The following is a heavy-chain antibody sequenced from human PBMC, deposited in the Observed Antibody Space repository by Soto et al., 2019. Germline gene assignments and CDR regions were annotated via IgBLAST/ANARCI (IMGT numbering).Heavy chain of an antibody. D-gene: IGHD2-15*01. V-gene: IGHV5-51*01. Sequence: GESLKISCKGSGYNFPTYWIAWVRQMPGKGLEWMGIFYPGDSDTRYSPSFQGQVTFSVDKSISTAYLQWSSLKASDTAIYYCARHFSSNWFYFDRWGQGTLVTVSS. CDR3: ARHFSSNWFYFDR. CDR1: GYNFPTYW. J-gene: IGHJ4*01. CDR2: FYPGDSDT.